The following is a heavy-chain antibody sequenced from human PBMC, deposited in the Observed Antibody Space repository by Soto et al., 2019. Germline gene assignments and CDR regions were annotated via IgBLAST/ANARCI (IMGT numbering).Heavy chain of an antibody. V-gene: IGHV4-39*01. J-gene: IGHJ6*02. CDR2: IYYSGST. D-gene: IGHD2-15*01. CDR1: CGSIISSSYY. CDR3: ARHAVVVLRPYYYYGMDV. Sequence: SETLSLTGTASCGSIISSSYYWGWIRQPPGKGLEWIGSIYYSGSTYYNPSLKSRVTISVDTSKNQFSLKLSSVTAADTAVYYCARHAVVVLRPYYYYGMDVWGQGTTVTVSS.